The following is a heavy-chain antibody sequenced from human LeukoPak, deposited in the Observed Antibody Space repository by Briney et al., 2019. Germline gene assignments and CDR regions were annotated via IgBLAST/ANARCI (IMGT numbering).Heavy chain of an antibody. J-gene: IGHJ3*02. CDR3: ARLRDGYNYDAFDI. Sequence: SETLSLTCTVSGGSISSYYWSWIRQPPGKGLEWIGYIYYSGSTNYNPSLKSRVTISVDTSKNQFSLKLSSVTVADTAVYYCARLRDGYNYDAFDIWGQGTMVTVSS. V-gene: IGHV4-59*08. CDR1: GGSISSYY. D-gene: IGHD5-24*01. CDR2: IYYSGST.